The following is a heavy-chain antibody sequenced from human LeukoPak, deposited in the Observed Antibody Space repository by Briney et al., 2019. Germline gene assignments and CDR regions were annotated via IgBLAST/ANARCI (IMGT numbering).Heavy chain of an antibody. CDR3: ARVGQGEWFFDL. D-gene: IGHD1-26*01. CDR1: GFVFSNYW. V-gene: IGHV3-74*01. CDR2: IKTDGSTI. J-gene: IGHJ2*01. Sequence: GGSLRLSCAASGFVFSNYWMHWVRQAPGKGLVWVSRIKTDGSTITYADSVKGRFTISRDNAMNTLYLQMNSLGAEDTAVYYCARVGQGEWFFDLWGRGTLVTVSS.